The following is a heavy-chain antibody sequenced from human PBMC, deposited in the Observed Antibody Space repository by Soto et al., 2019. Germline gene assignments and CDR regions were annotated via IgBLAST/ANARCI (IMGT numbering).Heavy chain of an antibody. V-gene: IGHV4-59*08. CDR1: GGSISSYY. D-gene: IGHD6-19*01. Sequence: SETLSLTCSVSGGSISSYYWSWIRQPPGKGLEWIGYIYYSGSTNYNPSLKSRVTISVDTSKNQFSLKLSSVTAADTAVYYCARVQYSSGWYPPIYYYYMDVWGKGTTVTVSS. J-gene: IGHJ6*03. CDR2: IYYSGST. CDR3: ARVQYSSGWYPPIYYYYMDV.